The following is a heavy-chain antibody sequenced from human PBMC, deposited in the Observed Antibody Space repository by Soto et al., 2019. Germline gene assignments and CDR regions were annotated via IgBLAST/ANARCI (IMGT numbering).Heavy chain of an antibody. CDR3: ARAPTVTTIFDS. J-gene: IGHJ4*02. D-gene: IGHD4-17*01. V-gene: IGHV3-66*01. Sequence: HPGGSLRLSCAASGFTVSSNYMSWVRQTPGKGLEWVSIIYSGGTTHYADSVKGRFSISRDNSKNTLYLQMNSMRSEYTGVYYCARAPTVTTIFDSWGQGTLVTVSS. CDR2: IYSGGTT. CDR1: GFTVSSNY.